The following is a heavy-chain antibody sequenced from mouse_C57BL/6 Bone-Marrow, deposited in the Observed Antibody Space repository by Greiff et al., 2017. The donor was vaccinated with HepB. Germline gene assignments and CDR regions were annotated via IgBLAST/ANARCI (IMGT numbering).Heavy chain of an antibody. J-gene: IGHJ1*03. D-gene: IGHD1-1*01. V-gene: IGHV1-53*01. CDR1: GYTFTSYW. CDR2: INPSNGGT. CDR3: ARCSSCSYWYFDV. Sequence: VKLQQPGTELVKPGASVKLSCKASGYTFTSYWMHWVKQRPGQGLEWIGNINPSNGGTNYNEKFKSKATLTVDKSSSTAYMQLSSLTSEDSAVYYCARCSSCSYWYFDVWGTGTTVTVSS.